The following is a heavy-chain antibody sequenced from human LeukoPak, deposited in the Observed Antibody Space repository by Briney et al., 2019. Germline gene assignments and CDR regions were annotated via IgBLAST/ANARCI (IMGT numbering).Heavy chain of an antibody. Sequence: SETLSLTCTDSSASVNSGHHYRAWIRQPPGKGLEWIGTIHYSGTSIFYSPSLESRVTLFADTSTNQFSLNLRSVTAADTAVYFCAAGGDSAKAGYWGHGTLVTVSS. J-gene: IGHJ4*01. CDR2: IHYSGTSI. CDR3: AAGGDSAKAGY. D-gene: IGHD3-16*01. V-gene: IGHV4-39*01. CDR1: SASVNSGHHY.